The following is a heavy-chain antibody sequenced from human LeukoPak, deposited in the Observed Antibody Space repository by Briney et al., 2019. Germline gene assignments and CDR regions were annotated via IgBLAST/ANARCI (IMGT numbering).Heavy chain of an antibody. V-gene: IGHV3-23*01. J-gene: IGHJ4*02. CDR2: ISGSGGST. CDR1: GFTFSSYA. D-gene: IGHD3-16*02. CDR3: AKGYDYVWGSYRGGFDY. Sequence: GGSLRLSCAASGFTFSSYAMSWVRQAPGKGLERVSAISGSGGSTYYADSVKGRFTISRDNSKNTLYLQMNSLRAEDTAVYYCAKGYDYVWGSYRGGFDYWGQGTLVTVSS.